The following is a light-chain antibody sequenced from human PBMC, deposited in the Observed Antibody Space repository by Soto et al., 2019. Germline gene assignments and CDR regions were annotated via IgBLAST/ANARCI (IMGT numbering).Light chain of an antibody. Sequence: VHMSLSPSSLSASLVDRVTITCRYSQSISTYLAWYQQKPGKAPNLLIYTASSLASGVPARFSGSRSGTDFTLTISSLEPEDFAAYYCQQGYSRPPITFGQGTRLEIK. CDR3: QQGYSRPPIT. J-gene: IGKJ5*01. CDR1: QSISTY. CDR2: TAS. V-gene: IGKV1-39*01.